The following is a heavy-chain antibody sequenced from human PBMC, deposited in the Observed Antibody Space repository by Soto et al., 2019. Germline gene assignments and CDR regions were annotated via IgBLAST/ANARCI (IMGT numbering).Heavy chain of an antibody. J-gene: IGHJ4*02. V-gene: IGHV1-69*13. Sequence: GASVKVSCKASGGTFGSYAISWVRQAPGQGLEWMGGIIPIFGTANYAQKFQGRVTITADESTSTAYMELSSLRSEDTAVYYCARDLSGESFLAFDYWGQGTLVTVS. D-gene: IGHD2-21*01. CDR3: ARDLSGESFLAFDY. CDR1: GGTFGSYA. CDR2: IIPIFGTA.